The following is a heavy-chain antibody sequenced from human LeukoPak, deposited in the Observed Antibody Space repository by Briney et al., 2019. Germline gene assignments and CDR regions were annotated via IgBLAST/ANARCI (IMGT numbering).Heavy chain of an antibody. J-gene: IGHJ3*02. Sequence: GASVKVSCKASGGTFSSYAISWVRQAPGQGLEWMGGIIPIFGTANYAQKFQGRVTITTDESTSTAYMELSSLRSEDTAVYYCARTGDYGGNYPRGAFDIWGQGTMVTVSS. CDR2: IIPIFGTA. CDR3: ARTGDYGGNYPRGAFDI. V-gene: IGHV1-69*05. CDR1: GGTFSSYA. D-gene: IGHD4-23*01.